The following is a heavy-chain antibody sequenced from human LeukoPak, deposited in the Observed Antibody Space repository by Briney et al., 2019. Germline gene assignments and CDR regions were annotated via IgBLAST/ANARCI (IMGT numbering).Heavy chain of an antibody. D-gene: IGHD3-10*01. CDR2: IYSSGST. Sequence: SETLSLTCTVSGGSISSYYWNWVRQPPGKGLEWIGNIYSSGSTDYNPSLKSRVTISLDTSKFQFSLRLNSVTAAATAVYYCARADPNASGYFYRFNWFDPWGQGTLVTVSS. CDR3: ARADPNASGYFYRFNWFDP. J-gene: IGHJ5*02. V-gene: IGHV4-59*01. CDR1: GGSISSYY.